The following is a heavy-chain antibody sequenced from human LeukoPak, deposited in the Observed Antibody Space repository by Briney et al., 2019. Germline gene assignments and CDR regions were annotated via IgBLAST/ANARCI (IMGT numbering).Heavy chain of an antibody. CDR2: IKQDGSEK. CDR3: ASDGGAMYYFDY. D-gene: IGHD3-16*01. CDR1: GFTFSSYA. Sequence: GGSLRLSCAASGFTFSSYAMSWVRQAPGKGLEWVANIKQDGSEKYYVDSVKGRFTISRDNAKNSLYLQMNSLRAEDTAVYYCASDGGAMYYFDYWGQGTLVTVSS. V-gene: IGHV3-7*01. J-gene: IGHJ4*02.